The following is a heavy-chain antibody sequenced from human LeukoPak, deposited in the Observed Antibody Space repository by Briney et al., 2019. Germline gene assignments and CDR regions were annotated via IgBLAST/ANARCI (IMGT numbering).Heavy chain of an antibody. D-gene: IGHD3-9*01. Sequence: RASVKVSCKASGGTFSSYAISWVRQAPGQGLEWMGGTIPIFGTANYAQKFQGRVMITTDESTSTAYMELSSLRSEDTAVYYCARSRAEGVIRYFDPNTKSRYYYYMDVWGKGTTVTVSS. J-gene: IGHJ6*03. CDR2: TIPIFGTA. CDR3: ARSRAEGVIRYFDPNTKSRYYYYMDV. CDR1: GGTFSSYA. V-gene: IGHV1-69*05.